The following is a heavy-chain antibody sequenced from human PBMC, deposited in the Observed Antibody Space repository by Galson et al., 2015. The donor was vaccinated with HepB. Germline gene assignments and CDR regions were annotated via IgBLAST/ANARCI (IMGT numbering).Heavy chain of an antibody. CDR2: ISYDGSNK. D-gene: IGHD2-15*01. CDR1: GFTFSSYS. Sequence: SLRLSCAASGFTFSSYSMNWVRQAPGKGLEWVAVISYDGSNKYYADSVKGRFTISRDNSKNTLYLQMNSLRAEDTAVYYCARGPITLRSIVVVVAALQKFDYWGQGTLVTVSS. V-gene: IGHV3-30*03. CDR3: ARGPITLRSIVVVVAALQKFDY. J-gene: IGHJ4*02.